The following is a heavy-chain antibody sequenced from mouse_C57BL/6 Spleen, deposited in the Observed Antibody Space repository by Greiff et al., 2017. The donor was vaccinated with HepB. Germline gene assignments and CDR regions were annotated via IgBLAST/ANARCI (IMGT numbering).Heavy chain of an antibody. V-gene: IGHV1-75*01. CDR3: ARWDYYGSSSYYAMDY. CDR1: GYTFTDYY. Sequence: QVQLQQSGPELVKPGASVKISCKASGYTFTDYYINWVKQRPGQGLEWIGWIFPGSGSTYYNEKFKGKATLTVDKSSSTAYMLLSSLTSEDSAVYFCARWDYYGSSSYYAMDYWGQGTSVTVSS. CDR2: IFPGSGST. D-gene: IGHD1-1*01. J-gene: IGHJ4*01.